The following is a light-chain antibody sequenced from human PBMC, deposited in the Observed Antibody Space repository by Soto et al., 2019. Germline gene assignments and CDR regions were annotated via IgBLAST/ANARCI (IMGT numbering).Light chain of an antibody. Sequence: PGERATLSCRASQSVSSRYLAWYQQKPGQAPRLLIYGASSRATGIADRFSGSGSGTDFTLTISRLEPEDFAVYYCQQYGGSPKLTFGGGTEVEIK. CDR1: QSVSSRY. V-gene: IGKV3-20*01. CDR2: GAS. J-gene: IGKJ4*01. CDR3: QQYGGSPKLT.